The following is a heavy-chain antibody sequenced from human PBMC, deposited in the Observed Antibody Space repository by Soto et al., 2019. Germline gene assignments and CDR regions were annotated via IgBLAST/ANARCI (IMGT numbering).Heavy chain of an antibody. D-gene: IGHD1-26*01. V-gene: IGHV1-18*04. CDR1: GYSFHNFG. Sequence: ASVKVSCKASGYSFHNFGIICVRQAPGQGLEWMGWISGQIAKTNYAQKFQGKVTMTTDTSTSTAYMELNTLTYDDTAMYYCARGPPSGSFSLTPRYWGQGTLVTVSS. J-gene: IGHJ4*02. CDR3: ARGPPSGSFSLTPRY. CDR2: ISGQIAKT.